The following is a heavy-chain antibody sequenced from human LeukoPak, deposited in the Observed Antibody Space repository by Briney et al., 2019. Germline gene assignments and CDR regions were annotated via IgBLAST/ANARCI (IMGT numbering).Heavy chain of an antibody. J-gene: IGHJ6*03. CDR1: GFTFSSYG. CDR2: IRYDGSNK. CDR3: AKVGYQLPPYYYYYYMDV. D-gene: IGHD2-2*01. Sequence: PGGSLRLSCAASGFTFSSYGMHWVRQAPGKGLEWVAFIRYDGSNKYYADSVKGRFTISRGNSKNTLYLQMNSLRAEDTAVYYCAKVGYQLPPYYYYYYMDVWGKGTTVTVSS. V-gene: IGHV3-30*02.